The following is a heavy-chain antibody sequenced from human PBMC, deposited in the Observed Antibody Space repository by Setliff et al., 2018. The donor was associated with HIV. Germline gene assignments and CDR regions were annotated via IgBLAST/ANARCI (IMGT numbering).Heavy chain of an antibody. CDR1: GGSISSYY. CDR2: IYYSGST. V-gene: IGHV4-59*08. Sequence: SETLSLTCTVSGGSISSYYWSWIRQPPGKGLEWIGYIYYSGSTNYDPSLKSRVTISVDTSKKQFSLKLISVTDADTAIYYCARHPYVKDAFDIWGQGTMVTVSS. CDR3: ARHPYVKDAFDI. D-gene: IGHD2-21*01. J-gene: IGHJ3*02.